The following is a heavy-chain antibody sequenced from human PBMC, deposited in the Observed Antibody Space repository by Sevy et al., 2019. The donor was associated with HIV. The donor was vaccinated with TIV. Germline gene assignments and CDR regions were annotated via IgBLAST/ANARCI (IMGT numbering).Heavy chain of an antibody. CDR2: VTSDGTT. CDR3: DGGETAMITDLDY. V-gene: IGHV3-23*01. D-gene: IGHD5-18*01. J-gene: IGHJ4*02. CDR1: GLTLTTTG. Sequence: GGSLRLSCAASGLTLTTTGMSWVRQAPGKGLEWVAGVTSDGTTYYADSVRDRFTVSRDNSKNTLYLQLNSLRAKDTAVFYCDGGETAMITDLDYWGQGTLITASS.